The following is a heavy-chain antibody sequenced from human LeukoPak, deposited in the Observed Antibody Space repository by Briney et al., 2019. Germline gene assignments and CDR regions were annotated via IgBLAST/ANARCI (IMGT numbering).Heavy chain of an antibody. CDR2: VYNSGST. CDR3: ARHILDSSGSMTDSPFDY. J-gene: IGHJ4*02. D-gene: IGHD1-1*01. V-gene: IGHV4-39*01. Sequence: PSETLSLTCNVSGGSVSSSGYYWGWIRQTPGKGLEWLGSVYNSGSTYLKPSLKSRVTISVDPSKNQFSLKLSSVTAADTSLYYCARHILDSSGSMTDSPFDYWGQRTLVTVSS. CDR1: GGSVSSSGYY.